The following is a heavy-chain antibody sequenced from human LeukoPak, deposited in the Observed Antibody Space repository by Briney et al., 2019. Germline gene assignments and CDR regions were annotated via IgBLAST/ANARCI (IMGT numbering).Heavy chain of an antibody. D-gene: IGHD3-22*01. V-gene: IGHV3-21*01. Sequence: PRGSLRLSCAASGFTFSTYTMTWLRQAPGKGLEWVSSITSSSSFTYYADSVKGRFTISRDNAKNLLYLQMNSLRVEDTAVYYCARSVGSYYGDFWGQGTLVTVSS. CDR2: ITSSSSFT. CDR1: GFTFSTYT. J-gene: IGHJ4*02. CDR3: ARSVGSYYGDF.